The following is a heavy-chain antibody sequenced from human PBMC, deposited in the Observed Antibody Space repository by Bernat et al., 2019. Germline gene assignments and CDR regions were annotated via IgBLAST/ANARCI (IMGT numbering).Heavy chain of an antibody. CDR1: GGSFSGYY. D-gene: IGHD6-13*01. J-gene: IGHJ6*02. V-gene: IGHV4-34*01. CDR3: ARTQIRYSSSSYYYYGMDV. CDR2: INHSGST. Sequence: QVQLQQWGAGLLKPSETLSLTCAVYGGSFSGYYWSWIRQPPGKGLDWIGEINHSGSTNYNPSLKSRVTISVDTSKNQFSLKLSSVTAADTAVYYCARTQIRYSSSSYYYYGMDVWGQGTTVTVSS.